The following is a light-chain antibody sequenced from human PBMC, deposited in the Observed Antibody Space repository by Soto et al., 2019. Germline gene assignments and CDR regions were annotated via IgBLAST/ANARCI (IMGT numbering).Light chain of an antibody. CDR3: QHRYNWPLT. Sequence: EIVLTQSPATLSLSPGERATLSCRASQSVSKYLAWYQHKPGQAPRLLIYDASNRATGISARFSGSGSGTDFTLTISSLEPEDSALYYCQHRYNWPLTFGGGTKVEIK. V-gene: IGKV3-11*01. CDR1: QSVSKY. J-gene: IGKJ4*01. CDR2: DAS.